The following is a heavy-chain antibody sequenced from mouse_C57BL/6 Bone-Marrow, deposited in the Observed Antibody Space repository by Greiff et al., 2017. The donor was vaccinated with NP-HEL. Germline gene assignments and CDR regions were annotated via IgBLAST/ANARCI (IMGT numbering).Heavy chain of an antibody. V-gene: IGHV1-69*01. CDR1: GYTFTSYW. D-gene: IGHD2-12*01. J-gene: IGHJ4*01. CDR3: ARLYDWAMDY. Sequence: VQLQQPGAELVMPGASVKLSCKASGYTFTSYWMHWVKQRPGQGLEWIGEIDPSDSDTNYNQKFKGKSTLTVDKSSTTAYMQRSSLTSEDSAVYYCARLYDWAMDYWGQGTSVTVSS. CDR2: IDPSDSDT.